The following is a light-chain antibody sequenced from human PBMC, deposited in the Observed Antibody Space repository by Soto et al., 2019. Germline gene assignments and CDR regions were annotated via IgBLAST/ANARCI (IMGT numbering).Light chain of an antibody. Sequence: DIQMTQSPSSLSASVGDRVTITCQASQDISNYINWYQQKPGKAPKLLIYDASNLETGVPSRFSGSGSGTDFTFTISSLQPEDIATYYCQQYDNLLSLTFGGGTKVEIK. J-gene: IGKJ4*01. CDR2: DAS. CDR3: QQYDNLLSLT. CDR1: QDISNY. V-gene: IGKV1-33*01.